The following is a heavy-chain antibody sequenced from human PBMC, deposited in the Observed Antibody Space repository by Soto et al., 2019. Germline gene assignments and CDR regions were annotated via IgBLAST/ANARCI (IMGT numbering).Heavy chain of an antibody. Sequence: ASVKVSCKASGYTFTSYGISWVRQAPGQGLEWMGWISAYNGNTNYAQKLQGRVTMTTDTSTSTAYMELRSLRSDDTAVYYCARGYYDFWSGYYSWFDPWGQGTLVTVSS. CDR3: ARGYYDFWSGYYSWFDP. J-gene: IGHJ5*02. CDR1: GYTFTSYG. V-gene: IGHV1-18*01. D-gene: IGHD3-3*01. CDR2: ISAYNGNT.